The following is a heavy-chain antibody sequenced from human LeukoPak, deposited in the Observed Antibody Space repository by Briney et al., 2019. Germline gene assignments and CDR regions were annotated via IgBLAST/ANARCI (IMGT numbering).Heavy chain of an antibody. J-gene: IGHJ4*02. V-gene: IGHV3-7*01. CDR1: RFIFKKYW. Sequence: GGSLRLSCAASRFIFKKYWMNWVRQVPGKRLECLANIKEDGSETYYADSVKGRFTISRDNPKNLLFLQINSLRVEDTAVYYCARETPRRGETRDGYRWGQGTVVTVSS. CDR2: IKEDGSET. CDR3: ARETPRRGETRDGYR. D-gene: IGHD5-24*01.